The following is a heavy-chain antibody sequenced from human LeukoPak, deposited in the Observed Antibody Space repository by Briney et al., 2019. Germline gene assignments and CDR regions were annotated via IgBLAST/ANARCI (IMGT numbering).Heavy chain of an antibody. J-gene: IGHJ6*02. CDR1: GDSISRDINY. Sequence: PSETLSLTCTVSGDSISRDINYWTWIRQPAGTGLEWIGRISSTGDTNYNPSLKSRLTISLDTSKNLFSLGLSSVTAADTAVYYCASRSCGGGSCYSPLGWDYYGLDVWGPGTPVIVSS. CDR3: ASRSCGGGSCYSPLGWDYYGLDV. CDR2: ISSTGDT. D-gene: IGHD2-15*01. V-gene: IGHV4-61*02.